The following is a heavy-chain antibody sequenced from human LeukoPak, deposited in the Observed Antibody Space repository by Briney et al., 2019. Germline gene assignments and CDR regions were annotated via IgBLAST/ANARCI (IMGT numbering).Heavy chain of an antibody. CDR3: ARDGVYAGFDY. CDR1: GFTFSSYW. J-gene: IGHJ4*02. D-gene: IGHD2-8*01. Sequence: GGSLRPSCAASGFTFSSYWMSWVRQAPGKGLEWVANIKDDGSEKYYVDSVKGRFTISRDNARNSLYLQMNSLRVEDTAVYYCARDGVYAGFDYWGQGTPVT. CDR2: IKDDGSEK. V-gene: IGHV3-7*01.